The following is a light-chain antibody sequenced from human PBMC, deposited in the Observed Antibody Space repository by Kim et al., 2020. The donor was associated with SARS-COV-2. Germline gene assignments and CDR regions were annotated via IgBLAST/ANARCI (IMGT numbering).Light chain of an antibody. Sequence: GQSVTISCTGTSSDIGSYNFVAWYPQPPGKAPKVMIYEENKRPAGAPDRFSGSKSGNTASLTVSGLQAEDEADYYCSSYAGRQNLVFGGGTQLTVL. CDR3: SSYAGRQNLV. V-gene: IGLV2-8*01. CDR2: EEN. J-gene: IGLJ2*01. CDR1: SSDIGSYNF.